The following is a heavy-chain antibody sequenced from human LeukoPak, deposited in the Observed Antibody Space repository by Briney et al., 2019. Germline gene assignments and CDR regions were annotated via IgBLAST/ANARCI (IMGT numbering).Heavy chain of an antibody. CDR3: ARAAVEWPIYYYYYYGMDV. V-gene: IGHV1-18*01. CDR2: ISAYNGNT. CDR1: SYTFTSYG. Sequence: ASVKVSCKASSYTFTSYGISWVRQAPGQGLEWMGWISAYNGNTNYAQKLQGRVTMTTDTSTSTAYMELRSLRSDDTAVYYCARAAVEWPIYYYYYYGMDVWGQGTTVTVSS. D-gene: IGHD3-3*01. J-gene: IGHJ6*02.